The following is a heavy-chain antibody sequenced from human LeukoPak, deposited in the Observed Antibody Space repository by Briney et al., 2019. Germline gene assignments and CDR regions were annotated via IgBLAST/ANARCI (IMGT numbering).Heavy chain of an antibody. CDR1: GFTFSSYA. V-gene: IGHV3-23*01. CDR2: ISGSGGST. CDR3: AREPRQIAAAKINWFDP. Sequence: PGGSLRLSCAASGFTFSSYAMSWVRQAPGKGLEWVSAISGSGGSTYYADSVKGRFTISRDNAKNSLYLQMNGLRAEDTAVYYCAREPRQIAAAKINWFDPWGQGTLVTVSS. J-gene: IGHJ5*02. D-gene: IGHD6-13*01.